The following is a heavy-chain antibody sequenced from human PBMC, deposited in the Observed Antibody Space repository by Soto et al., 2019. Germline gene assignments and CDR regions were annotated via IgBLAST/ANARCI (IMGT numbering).Heavy chain of an antibody. D-gene: IGHD6-19*01. V-gene: IGHV3-23*01. CDR2: ISGRGGST. CDR3: AKVRRPADSSGWYAN. Sequence: GGSLRLSCAASGFTFSSYAMSWVRQAPGKGLEWVSAISGRGGSTYYADSVKGRFTISRDNSKNTLYLQMNSLRAEDTAVYYCAKVRRPADSSGWYANWGQGTLVTVSS. J-gene: IGHJ4*02. CDR1: GFTFSSYA.